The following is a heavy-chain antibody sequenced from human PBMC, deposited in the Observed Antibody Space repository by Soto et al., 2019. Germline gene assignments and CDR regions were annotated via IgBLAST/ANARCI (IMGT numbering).Heavy chain of an antibody. Sequence: EVKVVESGGGLVQPGGSLRLSCAASGFTFSDNWMHWVRQPPGKGPVWVSRISGDASSTSYPDSVKGRFTISRDSAKNTVDLQMDSLRVEDTAVYYCTRGGTRTTYWGLFDSWGQGTLVTVSS. J-gene: IGHJ4*02. CDR2: ISGDASST. CDR1: GFTFSDNW. D-gene: IGHD7-27*01. CDR3: TRGGTRTTYWGLFDS. V-gene: IGHV3-74*01.